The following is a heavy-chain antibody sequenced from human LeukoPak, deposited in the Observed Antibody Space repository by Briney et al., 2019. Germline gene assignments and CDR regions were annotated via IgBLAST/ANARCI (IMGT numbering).Heavy chain of an antibody. D-gene: IGHD3-10*01. J-gene: IGHJ5*02. Sequence: GESLQISCEGSGYSFSTYWIAWVRQMPGKGLEWVGIIYPGDSDTRYSPSFQGHVTISADKSINTAYLQWSSLKASDTAMYYCAKSYYDSGSYYNWFDPWGQGTLVTVSS. CDR2: IYPGDSDT. V-gene: IGHV5-51*01. CDR3: AKSYYDSGSYYNWFDP. CDR1: GYSFSTYW.